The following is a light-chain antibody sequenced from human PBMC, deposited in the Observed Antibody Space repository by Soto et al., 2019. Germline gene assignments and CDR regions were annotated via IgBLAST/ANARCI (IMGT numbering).Light chain of an antibody. V-gene: IGLV2-14*03. J-gene: IGLJ7*02. CDR3: SSYTNNNTPNVV. CDR2: DVT. CDR1: SSDVGGYNY. Sequence: QSALTQPASVSGSPGQSITISCTGTSSDVGGYNYVSWYQQHPGKAPKLMIYDVTNRPSGISDRFSGSKSGNTASLTISGLQTEDEADYYCSSYTNNNTPNVVFGGGTQLTAL.